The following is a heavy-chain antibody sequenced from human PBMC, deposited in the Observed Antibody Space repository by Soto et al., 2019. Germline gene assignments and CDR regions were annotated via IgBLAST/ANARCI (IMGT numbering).Heavy chain of an antibody. J-gene: IGHJ4*02. Sequence: ASVKLSCKASGYTFTGYYMHWVREAPGQGLEWMGWINPNSGGTNYAQKLQGSVTMTRDTSISTAYMELSRLRSDDTAVYYCSRGYYDSIGYNPDYWGQGTLVTVSS. CDR1: GYTFTGYY. D-gene: IGHD3-22*01. CDR2: INPNSGGT. V-gene: IGHV1-2*02. CDR3: SRGYYDSIGYNPDY.